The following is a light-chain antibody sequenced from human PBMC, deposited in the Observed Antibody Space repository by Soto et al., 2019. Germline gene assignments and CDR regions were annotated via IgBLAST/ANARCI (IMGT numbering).Light chain of an antibody. J-gene: IGKJ1*01. V-gene: IGKV3-20*01. CDR1: QSVSSSY. CDR2: GAS. Sequence: EIVLTQSPGTLSLSPGERATLSCRASQSVSSSYLAWYQQKPGQAPRLLIYGASSRATGIPDRFSGSGSGTDFTLTISRLEAEGFAVYYCQQYGSSLWTFGQGTKVEIK. CDR3: QQYGSSLWT.